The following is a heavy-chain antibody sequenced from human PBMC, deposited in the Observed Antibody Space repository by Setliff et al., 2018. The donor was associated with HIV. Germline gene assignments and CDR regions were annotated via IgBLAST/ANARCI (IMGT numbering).Heavy chain of an antibody. J-gene: IGHJ4*02. D-gene: IGHD3-10*01. CDR1: GYTFTGYY. CDR3: ARGVLYGLSEY. Sequence: ASVRVSCKTSGYTFTGYYVHWVRQAPGQGLEWVGSLIPVLGEPHYAPRFQGRVTITADDSTNTAYMELTNLRSDDTATYYCARGVLYGLSEYWGTGSLVTVSS. V-gene: IGHV1-69*11. CDR2: LIPVLGEP.